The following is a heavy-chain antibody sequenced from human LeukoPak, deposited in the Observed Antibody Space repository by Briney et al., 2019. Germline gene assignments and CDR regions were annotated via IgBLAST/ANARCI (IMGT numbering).Heavy chain of an antibody. Sequence: PSETLSLTCALYGGSFSGYYWNWIRQPPGKGLEWIGEIDHSGSTNYNPSLKSRVTISVDTSKNQFSLNLGSVTAADTAVYYCARGGYCSSTSCYDYYYYMDVWGKGTTVTVSS. CDR3: ARGGYCSSTSCYDYYYYMDV. D-gene: IGHD2-2*01. CDR1: GGSFSGYY. V-gene: IGHV4-34*01. CDR2: IDHSGST. J-gene: IGHJ6*03.